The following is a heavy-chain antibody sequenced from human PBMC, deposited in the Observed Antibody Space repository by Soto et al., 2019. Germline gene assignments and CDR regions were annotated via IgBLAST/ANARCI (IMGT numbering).Heavy chain of an antibody. Sequence: QVQLVQSGAEVKKPGSSVKVSCKASGGTFSSYAISWVRQAPGQGREWMGGIIPIFGTANYAQKFQGRVTITADESTSTAYMELSSLRSEDTAVYYCARARGVTAIPERSGFDYWGQGTLVTVSS. D-gene: IGHD2-21*02. CDR1: GGTFSSYA. J-gene: IGHJ4*02. V-gene: IGHV1-69*01. CDR2: IIPIFGTA. CDR3: ARARGVTAIPERSGFDY.